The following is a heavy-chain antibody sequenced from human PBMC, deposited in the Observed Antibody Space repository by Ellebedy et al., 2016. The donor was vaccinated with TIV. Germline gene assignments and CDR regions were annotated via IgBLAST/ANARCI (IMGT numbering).Heavy chain of an antibody. CDR1: GGSFSGYY. CDR2: INHSGST. D-gene: IGHD3-22*01. J-gene: IGHJ5*02. Sequence: GSLRLSCAVYGGSFSGYYWSWIRQPPGKGLEWIGEINHSGSTNYNPSLKSRVTISVDTSKNQFSLKLSSVTAADTAVYYCARAADSSGYYFSYNWFDPWGQGTLVTVSS. V-gene: IGHV4-34*01. CDR3: ARAADSSGYYFSYNWFDP.